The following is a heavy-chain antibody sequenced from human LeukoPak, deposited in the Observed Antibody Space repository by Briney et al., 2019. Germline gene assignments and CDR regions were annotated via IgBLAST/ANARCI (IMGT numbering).Heavy chain of an antibody. Sequence: SVKVSYKASGGTFSSYAISWVRQAPGQGLEWMGGTIPIFGTANYAQKFQGRVTITTDESTSTAYMELSSLRSEDTAVYYCARYSSGWAHWFDPWGQGTLVTVSS. D-gene: IGHD6-19*01. CDR2: TIPIFGTA. CDR1: GGTFSSYA. V-gene: IGHV1-69*05. CDR3: ARYSSGWAHWFDP. J-gene: IGHJ5*02.